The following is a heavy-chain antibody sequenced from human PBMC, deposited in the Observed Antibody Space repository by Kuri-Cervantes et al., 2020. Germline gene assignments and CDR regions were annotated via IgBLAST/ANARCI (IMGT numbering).Heavy chain of an antibody. CDR3: ARGNRNTKDAFDI. Sequence: GESLKISCAASGFTFSDYYMSWIRQAPGKGLEWVSYISSSGSTIYYADSVKGRFTISRDNAKNSLYLQMNSLRAEDTAVYYCARGNRNTKDAFDIWGQGTVVTVSS. CDR1: GFTFSDYY. CDR2: ISSSGSTI. J-gene: IGHJ3*02. D-gene: IGHD1-14*01. V-gene: IGHV3-11*01.